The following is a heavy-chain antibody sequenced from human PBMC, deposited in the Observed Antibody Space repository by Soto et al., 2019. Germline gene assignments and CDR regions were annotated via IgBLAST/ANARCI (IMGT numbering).Heavy chain of an antibody. CDR2: INPNSGGT. V-gene: IGHV1-2*04. CDR1: GYTFTSYG. CDR3: ATGHSPYYGMDV. J-gene: IGHJ6*02. D-gene: IGHD5-18*01. Sequence: ASVKVSCKAAGYTFTSYGISWVRQAPGQGLEWMGWINPNSGGTNYAQKFQGWVTMTRDTSINTAYMELSRLRSDDTAVYYCATGHSPYYGMDVWGQGTTVTLSS.